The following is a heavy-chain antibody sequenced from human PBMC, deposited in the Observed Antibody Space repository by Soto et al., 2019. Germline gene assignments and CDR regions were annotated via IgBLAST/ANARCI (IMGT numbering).Heavy chain of an antibody. J-gene: IGHJ4*02. CDR1: GGSINSYW. CDR3: ARDIGSFAYGEGY. D-gene: IGHD3-10*01. CDR2: VYSSGTT. V-gene: IGHV4-4*07. Sequence: SETLSLTCSVSGGSINSYWWSWIRQPAGKGLEWIGRVYSSGTTDYNPSLNSRATMSVETSKNQFSLKLSSVTAADTAVYYCARDIGSFAYGEGYWGQGIQVTAPQ.